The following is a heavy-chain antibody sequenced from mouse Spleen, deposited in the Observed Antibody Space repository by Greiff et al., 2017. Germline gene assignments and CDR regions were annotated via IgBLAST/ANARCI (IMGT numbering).Heavy chain of an antibody. CDR2: IDPSDSYT. D-gene: IGHD2-14*01. CDR1: GYTFTSYW. J-gene: IGHJ2*01. CDR3: ARGVRSDY. Sequence: QVQLQQPGAELVKPGASVKLSCKASGYTFTSYWMHWVKQRPGQGLEWIGEIDPSDSYTNYNQKFKGKATLTVDKSSSTAYMQLSSLTSEDSAVYYCARGVRSDYWGQGTTLTVSS. V-gene: IGHV1-69*02.